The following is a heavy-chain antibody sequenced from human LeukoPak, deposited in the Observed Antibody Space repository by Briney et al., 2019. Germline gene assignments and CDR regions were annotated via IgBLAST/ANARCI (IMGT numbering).Heavy chain of an antibody. V-gene: IGHV4-34*01. CDR3: ARQTRYCSSTTCSDLHYYYNYYIDV. D-gene: IGHD2-2*01. J-gene: IGHJ6*03. CDR1: GGSFSGYY. Sequence: SETLSLTCAVYGGSFSGYYWSWIRQPPGKGLEWIGEINHSGSTYYNPSLQSRITISVDTSKNQFSLKVSSVTAADTAVYYCARQTRYCSSTTCSDLHYYYNYYIDVWGKGTTVTISS. CDR2: INHSGST.